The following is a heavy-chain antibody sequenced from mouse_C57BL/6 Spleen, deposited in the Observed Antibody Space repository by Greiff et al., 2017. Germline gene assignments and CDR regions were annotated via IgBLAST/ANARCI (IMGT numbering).Heavy chain of an antibody. Sequence: QVQLQQSGAELVMPGASVKMSCKASGYTFTSYWMHWVKQRPGQGLEWIGEIDPSDSYTNYNQKFKGKSTLTVDKSSSTAYMQLSSLTSEDSAVYYCARVYYSTLYYFDYWGQGTTLTVSS. CDR1: GYTFTSYW. CDR2: IDPSDSYT. J-gene: IGHJ2*01. V-gene: IGHV1-69*01. CDR3: ARVYYSTLYYFDY. D-gene: IGHD2-5*01.